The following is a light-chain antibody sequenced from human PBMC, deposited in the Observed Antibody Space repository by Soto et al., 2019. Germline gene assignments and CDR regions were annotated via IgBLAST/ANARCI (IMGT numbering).Light chain of an antibody. CDR3: QQYKSYST. Sequence: DIPLTQSPSTLSASVGDTVTLTCRAAQSLNSRLAWYQHRPGKAPRLLIYDASTLESGVPSRFSGSGSGTEFTLTINNLQPDDLASYICQQYKSYSTFGRGTKVEIK. J-gene: IGKJ1*01. CDR2: DAS. V-gene: IGKV1-5*01. CDR1: QSLNSR.